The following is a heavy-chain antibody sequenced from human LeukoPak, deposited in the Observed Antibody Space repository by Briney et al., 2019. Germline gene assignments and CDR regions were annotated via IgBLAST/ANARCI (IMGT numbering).Heavy chain of an antibody. CDR3: AKARLTATSAHDSSGYYSGPYYFDY. CDR1: GGTFSSFV. CDR2: IIPMFGTA. J-gene: IGHJ4*02. Sequence: GASVTVSCTASGGTFSSFVISWVRQAPGQGLEWMGGIIPMFGTANYAQKFQDRVTITADESTSTAYMELSSLRSEDTAVYYCAKARLTATSAHDSSGYYSGPYYFDYWGQGTLVTVSS. V-gene: IGHV1-69*13. D-gene: IGHD3-22*01.